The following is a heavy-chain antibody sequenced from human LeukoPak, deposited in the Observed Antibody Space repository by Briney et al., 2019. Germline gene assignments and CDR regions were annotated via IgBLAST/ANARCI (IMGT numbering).Heavy chain of an antibody. J-gene: IGHJ4*02. CDR3: ATALSRDGYMGYFDY. CDR1: GYTFTSHA. Sequence: GASVKVSCKASGYTFTSHAMNWVRQAPGQGLEWMGGIIPIFGTANYAQKFQGRVTITADESTSTAYMELSSLRSEDTAVYYCATALSRDGYMGYFDYWGQGTLVTVSS. D-gene: IGHD5-24*01. V-gene: IGHV1-69*13. CDR2: IIPIFGTA.